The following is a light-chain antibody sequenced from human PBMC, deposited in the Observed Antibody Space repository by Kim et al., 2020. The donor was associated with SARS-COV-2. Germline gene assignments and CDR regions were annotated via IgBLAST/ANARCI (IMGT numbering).Light chain of an antibody. V-gene: IGKV3-11*01. J-gene: IGKJ4*01. CDR3: QQRSVWPLT. CDR2: DAS. Sequence: PGERATLSCRASQNIFTSFAWYQQKPGQAPRLLIYDASKRSTGIPARCSARGSGTDFTLTISSLEPEDFAVYYCQQRSVWPLTFGGGTKVDIK. CDR1: QNIFTS.